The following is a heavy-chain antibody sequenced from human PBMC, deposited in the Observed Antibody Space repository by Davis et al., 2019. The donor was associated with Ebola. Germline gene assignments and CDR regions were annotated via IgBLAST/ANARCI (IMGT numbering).Heavy chain of an antibody. V-gene: IGHV3-33*08. Sequence: GESLKISCAASGFSFSDYYMTWVRQAPGKGLEWVAVIWYDGSNKYYADSVKGRFTISRDNSKNTLYLQMNSLRAEDTAVYYCARRYSWDGMDVWGKGTTVTVSS. D-gene: IGHD5-18*01. CDR3: ARRYSWDGMDV. CDR1: GFSFSDYY. CDR2: IWYDGSNK. J-gene: IGHJ6*04.